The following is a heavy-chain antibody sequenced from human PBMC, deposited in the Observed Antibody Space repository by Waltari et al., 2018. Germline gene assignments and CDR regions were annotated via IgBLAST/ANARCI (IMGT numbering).Heavy chain of an antibody. CDR2: IYWDDEK. CDR1: GFSLHSGGGG. CDR3: AHRRLGQWLSFDF. V-gene: IGHV2-5*02. Sequence: QITLKESGPALVKPPQTLPLTCTFSGFSLHSGGGGVGWIRQPPGEALEWLALIYWDDEKYYRPSLKSRLSITKDTTKNQVVLTMTDMDPVDTATYFCAHRRLGQWLSFDFWGPGILVAVSS. J-gene: IGHJ4*02. D-gene: IGHD6-19*01.